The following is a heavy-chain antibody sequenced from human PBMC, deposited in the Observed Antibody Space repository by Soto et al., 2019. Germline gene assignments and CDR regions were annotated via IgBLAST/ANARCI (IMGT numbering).Heavy chain of an antibody. CDR2: IYYSGST. Sequence: SETLSLTCTVSGGSISDFYWSWIRQPPGKGLEWIGYIYYSGSTNYNPSLKSRVTISVDTSKNQFSLNLRSMSPADTAVYYCARAVAVAPVYYAMDVWGQGTTVTVSS. V-gene: IGHV4-59*01. CDR3: ARAVAVAPVYYAMDV. J-gene: IGHJ6*02. D-gene: IGHD6-19*01. CDR1: GGSISDFY.